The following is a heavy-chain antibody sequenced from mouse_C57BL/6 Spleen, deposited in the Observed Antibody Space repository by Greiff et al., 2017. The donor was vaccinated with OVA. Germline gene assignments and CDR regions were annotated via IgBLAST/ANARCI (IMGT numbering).Heavy chain of an antibody. D-gene: IGHD1-1*01. CDR1: GYSITSGYY. J-gene: IGHJ1*03. Sequence: EVKLEESGPGLVKPSQSLSLTCSVTGYSITSGYYWNWIRQFPGNKLEWMGYISYDGSNNYNPSLKNRISITRDTSKNQFFLKLNSVTTEDTATYYCASGYYYGSSWYFDVWGTGTTVTVSS. V-gene: IGHV3-6*01. CDR2: ISYDGSN. CDR3: ASGYYYGSSWYFDV.